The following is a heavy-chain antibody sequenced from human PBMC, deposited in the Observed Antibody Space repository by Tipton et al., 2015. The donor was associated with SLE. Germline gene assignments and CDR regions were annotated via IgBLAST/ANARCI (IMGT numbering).Heavy chain of an antibody. V-gene: IGHV3-9*01. D-gene: IGHD3-10*01. CDR3: ARVNNFYGSGSFDY. J-gene: IGHJ4*02. CDR1: GFTFDDYA. CDR2: ISWNSGNI. Sequence: SLRLSCAASGFTFDDYAMHWVRQAPGKGLEWVSGISWNSGNIDYADSVKGRFTISRDNAKNSLYLQMNSLRAEDTAVYYCARVNNFYGSGSFDYWGQGTLVTVSS.